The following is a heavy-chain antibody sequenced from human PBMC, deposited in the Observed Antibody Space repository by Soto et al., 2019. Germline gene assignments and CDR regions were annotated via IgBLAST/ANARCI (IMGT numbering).Heavy chain of an antibody. CDR1: GFTFSSYW. CDR3: ARDGGDYDFWSGYQRSYYYGMDV. V-gene: IGHV3-7*05. D-gene: IGHD3-3*01. CDR2: IKQDGSEK. J-gene: IGHJ6*02. Sequence: PGGSLRLSCAASGFTFSSYWMSWVRQAPGKGLEWVANIKQDGSEKYYVDSVKGRFTISRDNAKNSLYLQMNSLRAEDTAVYYCARDGGDYDFWSGYQRSYYYGMDVWGQGTTVTVSS.